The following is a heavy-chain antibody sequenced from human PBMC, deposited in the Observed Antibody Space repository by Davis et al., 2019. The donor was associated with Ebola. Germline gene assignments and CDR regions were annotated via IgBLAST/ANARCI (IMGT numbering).Heavy chain of an antibody. J-gene: IGHJ4*02. CDR2: ISYDGSNK. V-gene: IGHV3-30*18. CDR3: AKDSEWELPFFDY. Sequence: GESLKISCAASGFTVSSNYMSWVRQAPGKGLEWVAVISYDGSNKYYADSVKGRFTISRDNSKNTLYLQMNSLRAEDTAVYYCAKDSEWELPFFDYWGQGTLVTVSS. D-gene: IGHD1-26*01. CDR1: GFTVSSNY.